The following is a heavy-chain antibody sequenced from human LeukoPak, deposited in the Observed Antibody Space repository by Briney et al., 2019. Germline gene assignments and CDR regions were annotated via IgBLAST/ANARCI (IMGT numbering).Heavy chain of an antibody. Sequence: GESLKISCKGSGYSFTSYWITWVRQLPGKGLEWMGRIDPSDSYTNYSPSFQGHVTISADKSISTAYLQCSSLKTSDTAMYYCARGHSSGWMAWFDLWGQGTLVTVSS. J-gene: IGHJ5*02. V-gene: IGHV5-10-1*01. CDR3: ARGHSSGWMAWFDL. CDR2: IDPSDSYT. CDR1: GYSFTSYW. D-gene: IGHD6-19*01.